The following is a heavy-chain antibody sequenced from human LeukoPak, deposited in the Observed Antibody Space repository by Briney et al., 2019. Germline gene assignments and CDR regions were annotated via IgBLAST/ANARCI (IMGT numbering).Heavy chain of an antibody. CDR2: ISGSGGST. J-gene: IGHJ4*02. Sequence: GGSLRLSCAASGFTFSSYAMSWVRQAPGKGLEWVSAISGSGGSTYYADSVKGRFTISRDNSKNTLYLQINSLRAEDTAIYYCAKDHLPGIVVADRDYWGQGTLVTVSS. D-gene: IGHD6-19*01. V-gene: IGHV3-23*01. CDR1: GFTFSSYA. CDR3: AKDHLPGIVVADRDY.